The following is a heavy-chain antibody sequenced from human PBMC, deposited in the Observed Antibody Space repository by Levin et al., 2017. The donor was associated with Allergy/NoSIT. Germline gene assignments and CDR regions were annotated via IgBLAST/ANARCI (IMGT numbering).Heavy chain of an antibody. CDR1: GFTFSSYG. V-gene: IGHV3-30*18. J-gene: IGHJ4*02. CDR2: ISYDGSNK. D-gene: IGHD3-10*01. CDR3: AKEGSYYYGSGPNY. Sequence: GGSLRLSCAASGFTFSSYGMHWVRQAPGKGLEWVAVISYDGSNKYYADSVKGRFTISRDNSKNTLYLQMNSLRAEDTAVYYCAKEGSYYYGSGPNYWGQGTLVTVSS.